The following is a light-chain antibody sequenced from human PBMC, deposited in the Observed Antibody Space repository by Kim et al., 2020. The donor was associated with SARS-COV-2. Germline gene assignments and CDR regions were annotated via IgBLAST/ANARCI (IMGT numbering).Light chain of an antibody. Sequence: QSALTQPASVSGSPGQSITISCTGTSSDVGGYNYVSWYQQHPGKAPKLMIYDVSKRPSGVSNRFSGSKSGNTASLTISGLQAEDEADYYCSSYTSSRTSGVFGGGSQLTVL. CDR2: DVS. CDR3: SSYTSSRTSGV. CDR1: SSDVGGYNY. V-gene: IGLV2-14*01. J-gene: IGLJ2*01.